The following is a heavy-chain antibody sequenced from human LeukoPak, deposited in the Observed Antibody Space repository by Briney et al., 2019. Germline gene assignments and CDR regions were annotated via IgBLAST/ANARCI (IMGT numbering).Heavy chain of an antibody. CDR2: ISYDGRNK. V-gene: IGHV3-30*03. J-gene: IGHJ4*02. D-gene: IGHD3-10*01. CDR3: ARVARITMVRGAPEL. CDR1: GFSFSTYG. Sequence: PGGSLRLSCAASGFSFSTYGMHWVRQAPGKGLEWVGVISYDGRNKYYQDSVKGRFTISRDNAKNSLYLQMNSLRAEDTAVYYCARVARITMVRGAPELWGQGTLVTVSS.